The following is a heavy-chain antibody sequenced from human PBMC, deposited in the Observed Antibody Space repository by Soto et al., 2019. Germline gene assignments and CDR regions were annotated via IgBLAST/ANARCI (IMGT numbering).Heavy chain of an antibody. Sequence: PGGSLRLSCAASGFTFSSYGMHWVRQAPGKGLEWVAVISYDGSNKYYADSVKGRFTISRDNSKNTLYLQMNSLRAEDTAVYYCAKVSGSYRYPPYHYYYGMDVWGQGTTVTVSS. CDR2: ISYDGSNK. CDR3: AKVSGSYRYPPYHYYYGMDV. CDR1: GFTFSSYG. J-gene: IGHJ6*02. D-gene: IGHD3-16*02. V-gene: IGHV3-30*18.